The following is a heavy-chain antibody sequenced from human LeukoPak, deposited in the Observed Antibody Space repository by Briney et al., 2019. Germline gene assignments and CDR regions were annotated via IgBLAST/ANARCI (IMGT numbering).Heavy chain of an antibody. Sequence: GRSLRVSCAASGFTFSSYGMHWVRQAPGKGLEWVAVIWYDGSNTYYADSVKGRFTISRDNSKNTLYLQMNSQRAEDTAIYYCATLLQGDGMDVWGKGTTVTVSS. CDR3: ATLLQGDGMDV. CDR1: GFTFSSYG. D-gene: IGHD4-11*01. J-gene: IGHJ6*04. CDR2: IWYDGSNT. V-gene: IGHV3-33*01.